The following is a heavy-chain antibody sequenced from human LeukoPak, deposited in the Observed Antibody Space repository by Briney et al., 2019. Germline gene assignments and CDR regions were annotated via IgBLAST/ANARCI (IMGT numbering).Heavy chain of an antibody. CDR2: IINSGNTI. Sequence: GGSLRLSCAASGFTFSSYEMNWVRQAPGKGLEWVSYIINSGNTIYYADSVKGRFTISRDNAKNSLYLQMNSLRAEDTAVYYCVRDTAGSGCFAEYFPYWAQGTLVPVPS. V-gene: IGHV3-48*03. J-gene: IGHJ1*01. D-gene: IGHD6-19*01. CDR3: VRDTAGSGCFAEYFPY. CDR1: GFTFSSYE.